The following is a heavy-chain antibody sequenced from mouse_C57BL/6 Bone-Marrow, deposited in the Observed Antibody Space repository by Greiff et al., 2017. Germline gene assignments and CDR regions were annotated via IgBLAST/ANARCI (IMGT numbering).Heavy chain of an antibody. CDR2: IYPGDGDT. V-gene: IGHV1-82*01. D-gene: IGHD1-1*01. CDR3: ARSLYYYGSSWFAY. Sequence: QVQLQQSGPELVKPGASVKISCKASGYAFSSSWMNWVKQRPGTGLEWIGRIYPGDGDTNYNGKFKGKATLTADISSSTAYMQLSSLTSEDSAVDFCARSLYYYGSSWFAYWGQGTRVTVSA. J-gene: IGHJ3*01. CDR1: GYAFSSSW.